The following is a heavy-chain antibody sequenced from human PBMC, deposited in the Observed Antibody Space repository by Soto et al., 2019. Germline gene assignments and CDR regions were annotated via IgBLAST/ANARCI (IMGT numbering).Heavy chain of an antibody. CDR3: ARVLRGYRNAIALNWFDP. D-gene: IGHD5-18*01. CDR1: GGSISSGGYY. V-gene: IGHV4-31*03. Sequence: QVQLQESGPGLVKPSQTLSLTCTVSGGSISSGGYYWSWIRQHPGKGLEWIGYIYYSGSTYYKPSLKSRVTISVDTSKNQFSLKLSSVTAADTAVYYCARVLRGYRNAIALNWFDPWGQGTLVTVSS. J-gene: IGHJ5*02. CDR2: IYYSGST.